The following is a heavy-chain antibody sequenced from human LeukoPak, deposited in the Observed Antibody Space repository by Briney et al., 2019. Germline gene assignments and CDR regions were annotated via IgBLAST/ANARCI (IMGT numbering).Heavy chain of an antibody. V-gene: IGHV3-21*01. CDR3: ARDIVVVVAANYYYYYGMDV. CDR2: ISSSSSYI. D-gene: IGHD2-15*01. J-gene: IGHJ6*02. Sequence: GGSLRLSCAASGFTFSSYSMNWVRQAPGKGLEWVSSISSSSSYIYYADSVKGRFTISRDNAKNSLYLQMNSLRAEDTAVYYCARDIVVVVAANYYYYYGMDVWGQGTTVTVSS. CDR1: GFTFSSYS.